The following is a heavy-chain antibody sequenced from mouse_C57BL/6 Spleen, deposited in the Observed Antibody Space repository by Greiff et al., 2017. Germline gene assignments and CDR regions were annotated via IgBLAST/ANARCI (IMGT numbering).Heavy chain of an antibody. J-gene: IGHJ1*03. CDR1: GSTFTGSW. CDR2: ILPGSGST. CDR3: ASGYDYNGDWYFDV. V-gene: IGHV1-9*01. Sequence: VQLQQPGAELMKPGASVKLSCKATGSTFTGSWLEGVKQRPGHGLEWIGEILPGSGSTNYNEKFKGKATFTADTSSNTAYMQLSGLPTEGSAIYDCASGYDYNGDWYFDVWGTGTTVTVSS. D-gene: IGHD2-4*01.